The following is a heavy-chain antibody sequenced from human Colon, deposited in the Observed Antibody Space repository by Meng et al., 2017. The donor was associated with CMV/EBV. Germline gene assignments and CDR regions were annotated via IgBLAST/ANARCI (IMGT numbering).Heavy chain of an antibody. CDR3: ARDRGGNYYGGCDY. J-gene: IGHJ4*02. D-gene: IGHD1-26*01. Sequence: GESLKISCAASGFTFSTFWMHWVRQAPGKGLVWVSRINSDDSSTNYADSVKGRFTISRDSAKNTLYLQMNSLRAEDTAVYYCARDRGGNYYGGCDYWGQGTLVTVSS. CDR1: GFTFSTFW. CDR2: INSDDSST. V-gene: IGHV3-74*01.